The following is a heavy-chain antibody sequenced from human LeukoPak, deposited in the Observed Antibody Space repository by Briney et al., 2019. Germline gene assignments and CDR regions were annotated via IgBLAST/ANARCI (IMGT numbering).Heavy chain of an antibody. J-gene: IGHJ6*02. CDR2: INPNSGGT. Sequence: GASVKVSCKASGYTFTGYYMHWVRQAPGQGLGWMGWINPNSGGTNYAQKFQGRVTMTRDTSISTAYMELSRLRSDDTAVYYCARDGRWLQVYYYYYYGMDVWGQGTTVTVSS. V-gene: IGHV1-2*02. CDR3: ARDGRWLQVYYYYYYGMDV. D-gene: IGHD5-24*01. CDR1: GYTFTGYY.